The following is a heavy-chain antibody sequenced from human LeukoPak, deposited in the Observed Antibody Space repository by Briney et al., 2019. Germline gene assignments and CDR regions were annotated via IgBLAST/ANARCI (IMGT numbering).Heavy chain of an antibody. CDR1: GYTFTSYD. CDR3: ARVRPPLLWFGDSQKNWFDP. J-gene: IGHJ5*02. CDR2: MNPNSGNK. Sequence: ASVKVSCKASGYTFTSYDINWVRQATGQGLEWMGWMNPNSGNKGYAQKFQGRVTMTRNTSISTAYMELSSLRSEDTAVYCCARVRPPLLWFGDSQKNWFDPWGQGTLVTVSS. V-gene: IGHV1-8*01. D-gene: IGHD3-10*01.